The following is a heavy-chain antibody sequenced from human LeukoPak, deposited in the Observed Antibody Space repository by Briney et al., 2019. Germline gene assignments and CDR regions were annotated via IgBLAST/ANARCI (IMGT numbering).Heavy chain of an antibody. CDR3: ATLTGGDDAFDI. CDR1: GGSISSYY. Sequence: SETLSLTCTVSGGSISSYYWSWIRQPPGKGLEWIEYIFYTGSTNYNPSLKSRVTISVLTSKNRFSLKLSSVTAADTAVYYCATLTGGDDAFDIWGQGTMVTVSS. J-gene: IGHJ3*02. V-gene: IGHV4-59*01. CDR2: IFYTGST. D-gene: IGHD4-23*01.